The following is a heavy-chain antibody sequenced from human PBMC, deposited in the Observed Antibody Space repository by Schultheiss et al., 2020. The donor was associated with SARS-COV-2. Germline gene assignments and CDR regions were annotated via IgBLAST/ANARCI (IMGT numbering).Heavy chain of an antibody. D-gene: IGHD2-2*01. CDR2: IYTSGST. Sequence: SETLSLTCTVSGGSISSGSYYWSWIRQPAGKGLEWIGRIYTSGSTNYNPSLKSRVTISVDTSKNQFSLKLSSVTAADTAVYYCARDRQVVPAAIYWFDPWGQGTLVTVSS. CDR3: ARDRQVVPAAIYWFDP. CDR1: GGSISSGSYY. J-gene: IGHJ5*02. V-gene: IGHV4-61*02.